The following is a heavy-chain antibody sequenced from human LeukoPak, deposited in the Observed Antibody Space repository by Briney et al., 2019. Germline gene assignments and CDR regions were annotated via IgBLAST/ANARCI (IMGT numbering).Heavy chain of an antibody. CDR1: GFTFTTHW. CDR2: IKPDGSDT. V-gene: IGHV3-74*01. Sequence: GSLRLSCGASGFTFTTHWIHWVRQAPGKGLVWVSRIKPDGSDTNYADSVKGRYTISRDNAKNTVYLQMNSLRAEDTAVYYCAKGSQGGSFDYWGQGTLVTVSS. J-gene: IGHJ4*02. CDR3: AKGSQGGSFDY. D-gene: IGHD5-12*01.